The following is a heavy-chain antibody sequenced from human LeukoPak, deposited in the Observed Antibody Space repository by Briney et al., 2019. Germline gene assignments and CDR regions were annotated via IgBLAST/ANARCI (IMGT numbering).Heavy chain of an antibody. CDR2: ISGSGGST. J-gene: IGHJ6*02. D-gene: IGHD2-2*01. CDR1: GFTFSSYA. CDR3: AKVLQGCSTSCYYYYGMDV. V-gene: IGHV3-23*01. Sequence: GGSLRLSCAASGFTFSSYAMSWVRQAPGKGLEWVSAISGSGGSTYYADSVKGRFTISRDNSKNTLYLQMNSLRAEDTAVYYCAKVLQGCSTSCYYYYGMDVWGQGTTVTVSS.